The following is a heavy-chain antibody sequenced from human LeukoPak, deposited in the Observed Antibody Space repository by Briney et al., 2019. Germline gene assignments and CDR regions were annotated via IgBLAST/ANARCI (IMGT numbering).Heavy chain of an antibody. CDR1: GFTFSSYA. CDR2: ISGSGGST. J-gene: IGHJ3*02. V-gene: IGHV3-23*01. D-gene: IGHD3-10*01. Sequence: PGGSLRLSCAASGFTFSSYAMSWVRQAPGKGLEWVSAISGSGGSTYYADSVKGRFTISRDNSKNTLYLQMNRLRAEDTAVYYCAKVLGVGSVSYYHDAFDIWGQGTMVTVSS. CDR3: AKVLGVGSVSYYHDAFDI.